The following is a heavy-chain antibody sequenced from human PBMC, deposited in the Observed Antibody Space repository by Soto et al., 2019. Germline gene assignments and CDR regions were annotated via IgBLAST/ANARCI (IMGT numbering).Heavy chain of an antibody. D-gene: IGHD2-8*01. V-gene: IGHV3-7*01. CDR1: GFTSSSYW. Sequence: PGGSLRLSCVVSGFTSSSYWMSWVRQSPEKGLEWVANINQDGSGKYHVGSVKGRFTISRDNAKNSLYLQMDSLRDEDTAVYYCARDIMGTIYYYYGMDGWGRG. CDR2: INQDGSGK. CDR3: ARDIMGTIYYYYGMDG. J-gene: IGHJ6*02.